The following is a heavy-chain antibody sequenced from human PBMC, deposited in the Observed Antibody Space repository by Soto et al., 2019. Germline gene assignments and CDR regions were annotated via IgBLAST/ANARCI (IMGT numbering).Heavy chain of an antibody. Sequence: PGGSLRLSCSASGFTFSSYSMNWVRQAPGKGLEWVSSISSSSSYIYYADSVKGRFTISRDNAKNSLYLQMNSLRAEDTAVYYWASVRGIVAPGAFHHWGEGTLDTVSS. D-gene: IGHD1-26*01. CDR3: ASVRGIVAPGAFHH. J-gene: IGHJ1*01. CDR2: ISSSSSYI. CDR1: GFTFSSYS. V-gene: IGHV3-21*01.